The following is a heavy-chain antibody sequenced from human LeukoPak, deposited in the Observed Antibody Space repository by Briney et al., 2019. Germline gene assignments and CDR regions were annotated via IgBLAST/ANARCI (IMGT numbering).Heavy chain of an antibody. CDR2: ISYDGSNK. CDR3: ARDASLSSTAVTRGSFFDY. V-gene: IGHV3-30*04. Sequence: PGRSLRLSCAASGFAFNAYAMHWVRQAPGKGLEWVAVISYDGSNKYYADSVKGRFTISRDDSSNTLYLQMNSLRADDTAVCYCARDASLSSTAVTRGSFFDYWGPGNLVTVSS. D-gene: IGHD1-26*01. J-gene: IGHJ4*02. CDR1: GFAFNAYA.